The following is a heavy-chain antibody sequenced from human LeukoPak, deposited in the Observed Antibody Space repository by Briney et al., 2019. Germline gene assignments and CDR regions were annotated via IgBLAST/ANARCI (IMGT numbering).Heavy chain of an antibody. V-gene: IGHV3-23*01. CDR1: GFTFGSYG. Sequence: GGSLRLSCAASGFTFGSYGMSWVRQAPGKGLEWVSAISGSGGSTYYADSVKGRFTISRDNSKNTVYLQMSSLRAEDTAVFYCARSPIGQPRWGYYFDYWGQGTLVTVSS. J-gene: IGHJ4*02. D-gene: IGHD2-21*01. CDR3: ARSPIGQPRWGYYFDY. CDR2: ISGSGGST.